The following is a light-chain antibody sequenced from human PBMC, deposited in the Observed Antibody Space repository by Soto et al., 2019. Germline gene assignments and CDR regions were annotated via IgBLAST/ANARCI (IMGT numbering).Light chain of an antibody. CDR1: SSDVGGYQS. Sequence: QSVLTQPASVSGSPGQSVTISCTGTSSDVGGYQSVSWYQQHPGKAPKLIIYEVNNRPSGVSNRFSGSTSGNTASLTISGLQAADEATYYCSSYTTTTILFGGGTQLTVL. V-gene: IGLV2-14*01. CDR3: SSYTTTTIL. CDR2: EVN. J-gene: IGLJ7*01.